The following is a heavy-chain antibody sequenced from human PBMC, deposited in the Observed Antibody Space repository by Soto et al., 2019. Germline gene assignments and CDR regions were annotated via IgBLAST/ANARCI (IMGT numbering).Heavy chain of an antibody. J-gene: IGHJ3*02. CDR1: GFTFSSYG. CDR2: IPNTETKK. V-gene: IGHV3-30-3*01. CDR3: ARTAGGKVRGALDI. D-gene: IGHD6-13*01. Sequence: DLEESGGGVVQPGTSLRLSCVASGFTFSSYGMHWVRQAPGKGLVWVAVIPNTETKKYYADSVKGRFTISRDNSQNTLFLLMDSLLYEDTAMYYGARTAGGKVRGALDIWGQGTMTTVS.